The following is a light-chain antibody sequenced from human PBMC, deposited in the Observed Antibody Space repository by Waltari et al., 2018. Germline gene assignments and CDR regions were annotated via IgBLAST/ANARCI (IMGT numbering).Light chain of an antibody. J-gene: IGLJ2*01. CDR3: QSTDNSGTYVV. CDR1: AFPRQY. CDR2: KDT. Sequence: SSDLTQPPPVSVSPGQPARTTCSGDAFPRQYSFWYQQRAGQAPVLVIYKDTERPSGIPERFSGSSSGTRVTLTISGVQAQDEADYYCQSTDNSGTYVVFGGGTKLTVL. V-gene: IGLV3-25*03.